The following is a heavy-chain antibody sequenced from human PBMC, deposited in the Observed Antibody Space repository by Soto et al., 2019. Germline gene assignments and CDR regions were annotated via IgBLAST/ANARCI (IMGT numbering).Heavy chain of an antibody. V-gene: IGHV3-66*01. D-gene: IGHD3-9*01. Sequence: PGGSLRLSCAASGFTVSSNYMSWVRQAPGKGLEWVSVIYSGGSTYYADSVKGRFTISRDNSKNTLYLQMNSLRAEDTAVYYCARDQRTYYDILTGPYWGQGTLVTVSS. CDR1: GFTVSSNY. CDR3: ARDQRTYYDILTGPY. CDR2: IYSGGST. J-gene: IGHJ4*02.